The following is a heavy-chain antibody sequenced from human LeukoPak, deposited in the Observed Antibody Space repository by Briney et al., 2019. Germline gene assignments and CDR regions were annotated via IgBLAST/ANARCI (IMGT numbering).Heavy chain of an antibody. CDR2: INPNSGGT. CDR3: ARGPFTNAHYFDY. V-gene: IGHV1-2*02. D-gene: IGHD2-2*01. J-gene: IGHJ4*02. Sequence: ASVKVSCKASGYTFTGYYMHWVRQAPGQGLEWMGWINPNSGGTNYAQKFQGRVTMTRDTSISTAYMELNSLRVEDTAVYYCARGPFTNAHYFDYWGQGTLATVSS. CDR1: GYTFTGYY.